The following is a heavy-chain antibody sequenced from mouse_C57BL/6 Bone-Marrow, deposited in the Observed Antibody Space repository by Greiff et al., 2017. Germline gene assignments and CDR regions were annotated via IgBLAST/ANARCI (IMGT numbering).Heavy chain of an antibody. CDR2: IDPETGGT. D-gene: IGHD1-1*01. CDR3: TRDYYYGRTDYYAMDY. J-gene: IGHJ4*01. CDR1: GYTFTDYE. Sequence: QVQLQQSGAELVRPGASVTLSCKASGYTFTDYEMHWVKQTPVHGLEWIGAIDPETGGTAYNQKFKGKAILTADKSSSTAYMELRSLTSEDSAVYYCTRDYYYGRTDYYAMDYWGQGTSVTVSA. V-gene: IGHV1-15*01.